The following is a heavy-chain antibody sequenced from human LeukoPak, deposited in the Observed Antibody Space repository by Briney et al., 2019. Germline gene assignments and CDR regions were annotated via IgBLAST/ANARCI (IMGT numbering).Heavy chain of an antibody. J-gene: IGHJ4*02. Sequence: GESLKISCKGSGYSFTSYWIGWVRQMPGKGLEWMGIIYPGDSDTRYSPSFQGQVTISADKSISTAYLQWSSLKASDTAMYYCARLGKIGYCSGGSCYVDYWGQGTLVTVSS. D-gene: IGHD2-15*01. V-gene: IGHV5-51*01. CDR3: ARLGKIGYCSGGSCYVDY. CDR2: IYPGDSDT. CDR1: GYSFTSYW.